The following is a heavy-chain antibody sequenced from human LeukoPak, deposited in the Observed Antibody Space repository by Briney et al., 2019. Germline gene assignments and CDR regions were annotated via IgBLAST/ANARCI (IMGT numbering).Heavy chain of an antibody. CDR2: ISYDGSNK. D-gene: IGHD3-10*01. CDR3: ARGPGSYNWYIDL. Sequence: GGSLRLSCAASGFTFSSYAMHWVRQAPGKGLEWVAVISYDGSNKYYADSVKGRFTISRDNSKNTLYLQMNSLRAEDTAVYYCARGPGSYNWYIDLWGRGTLVTVSS. V-gene: IGHV3-30*04. J-gene: IGHJ2*01. CDR1: GFTFSSYA.